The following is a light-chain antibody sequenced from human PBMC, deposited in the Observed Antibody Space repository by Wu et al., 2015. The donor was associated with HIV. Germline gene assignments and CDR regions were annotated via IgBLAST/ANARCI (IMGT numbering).Light chain of an antibody. CDR3: QQRSNWPPEFT. CDR2: DAS. V-gene: IGKV3-11*01. J-gene: IGKJ3*01. CDR1: QSIGRN. Sequence: EIVMTQSPATLSVSPGERATLSCRASQSIGRNLAWYQQKPGQAPRLLIYDASNRATGIPARFGGSGSGTDFTLTISTLEPEDFALYYCQQRSNWPPEFTFGPGTKVDIK.